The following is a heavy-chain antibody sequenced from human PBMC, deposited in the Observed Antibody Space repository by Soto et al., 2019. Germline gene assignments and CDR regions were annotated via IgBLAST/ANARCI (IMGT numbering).Heavy chain of an antibody. D-gene: IGHD2-15*01. CDR2: ISGSDGST. Sequence: GGSLRLSCAASGFTFNNYAMTWVRQPPGKGLEWVSVISGSDGSTFYADSVKGRFAISRDNSKNTFYLQMNSLRAEDTAIYYCAKLRSSRVAAAFDYWGQGTQVTVSS. V-gene: IGHV3-23*01. CDR1: GFTFNNYA. CDR3: AKLRSSRVAAAFDY. J-gene: IGHJ4*02.